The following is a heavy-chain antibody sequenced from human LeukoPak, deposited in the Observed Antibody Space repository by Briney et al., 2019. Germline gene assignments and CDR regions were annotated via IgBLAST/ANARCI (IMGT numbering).Heavy chain of an antibody. Sequence: GSLRLSCAASGLTFSSYSMNWVRQAPGKGLEWVSSISSSSSYIYYADSVKGRFTISRDNAKNSLYLQMNSLRAEDTAVYYCARGRGSSGYYPPIDYWGQGTLVTVSS. D-gene: IGHD3-22*01. V-gene: IGHV3-21*01. CDR1: GLTFSSYS. J-gene: IGHJ4*02. CDR3: ARGRGSSGYYPPIDY. CDR2: ISSSSSYI.